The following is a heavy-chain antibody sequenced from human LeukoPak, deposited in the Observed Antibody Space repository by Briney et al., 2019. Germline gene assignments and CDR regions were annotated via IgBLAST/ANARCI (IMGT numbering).Heavy chain of an antibody. CDR1: GYTFTGYY. D-gene: IGHD4-17*01. CDR2: INPNSGGT. V-gene: IGHV1-2*02. Sequence: ASVKVSCKASGYTFTGYYMHWVRQAPGQGLEWMGWINPNSGGTNYAQKFQGRVTMTRDTSISTAYMELSRLRSDDTAVYYCARGIDYGDYVGWFDPWGLGTLVTVSS. CDR3: ARGIDYGDYVGWFDP. J-gene: IGHJ5*02.